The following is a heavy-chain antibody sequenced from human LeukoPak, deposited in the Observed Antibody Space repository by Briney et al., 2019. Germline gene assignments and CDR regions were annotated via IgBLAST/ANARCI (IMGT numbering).Heavy chain of an antibody. D-gene: IGHD6-19*01. V-gene: IGHV3-21*01. CDR3: ARDHVAVAGCIDY. Sequence: PGGSLRLSCAASGFTSSSYSMNWVRQAPGKGLEWVSSISSSSSYIYYADSVKGRFTISRDNAKNSLYLQMNSLRAEDTAVYYCARDHVAVAGCIDYWGQGTLVTVSS. J-gene: IGHJ4*02. CDR1: GFTSSSYS. CDR2: ISSSSSYI.